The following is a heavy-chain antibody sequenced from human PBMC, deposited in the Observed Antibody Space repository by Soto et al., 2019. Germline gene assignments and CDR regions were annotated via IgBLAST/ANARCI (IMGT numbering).Heavy chain of an antibody. CDR3: ARGVGSGSYYNQYNWFDP. D-gene: IGHD3-10*01. CDR2: INVYNGNT. Sequence: QVQLVQSGGEVKKPGASVKVSCKASGYTFTNYGISWVRQAPGQGLEWMGWINVYNGNTKYAQKVQGRVTMTTDTXTXTXXMELRSLRSDATAVYYCARGVGSGSYYNQYNWFDPWGQGTLVTVSS. V-gene: IGHV1-18*01. J-gene: IGHJ5*02. CDR1: GYTFTNYG.